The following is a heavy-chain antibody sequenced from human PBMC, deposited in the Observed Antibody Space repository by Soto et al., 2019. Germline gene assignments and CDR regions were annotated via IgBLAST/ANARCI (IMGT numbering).Heavy chain of an antibody. CDR2: IIANGGT. CDR3: AKDYAVAADPSSVILFDY. D-gene: IGHD2-15*01. CDR1: GFTFNHYA. Sequence: GGSLRLSCASSGFTFNHYAMSCFRQAPGNGLEWVSIIIANGGTFYADSVKGRFTISRDNSKNTVYLQMSSLRVEDTAIYYCAKDYAVAADPSSVILFDYWGQGALVTVS. J-gene: IGHJ4*02. V-gene: IGHV3-23*01.